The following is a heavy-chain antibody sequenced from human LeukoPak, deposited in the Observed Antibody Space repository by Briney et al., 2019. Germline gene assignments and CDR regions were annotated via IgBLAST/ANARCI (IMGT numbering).Heavy chain of an antibody. CDR1: GFTFSSYT. V-gene: IGHV3-21*01. Sequence: GGSLRLSCAAPGFTFSSYTMHWIRQAPGKGLEWVSSISGSNSYIFYADSVKGRFTVSRDNTKDSLYLQMNSLRAEDTAVYYCARALTTLTYEGYWGQGTLVTVSS. D-gene: IGHD1-1*01. CDR3: ARALTTLTYEGY. J-gene: IGHJ4*02. CDR2: ISGSNSYI.